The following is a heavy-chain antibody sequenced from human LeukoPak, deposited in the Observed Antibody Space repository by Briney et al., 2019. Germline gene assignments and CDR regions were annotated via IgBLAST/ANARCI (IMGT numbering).Heavy chain of an antibody. CDR1: GYSINSGHY. D-gene: IGHD5-12*01. CDR3: ARDLGYSGFDWAP. J-gene: IGHJ5*02. CDR2: IYYSGNT. Sequence: PSETLSLTCTVSGYSINSGHYWGWIRQPPGKRLEWIGSIYYSGNTYYNPTLKSRITISVDTSKNQFSPNLTSVTAADAAVYYCARDLGYSGFDWAPWGQGTLVTVSS. V-gene: IGHV4-38-2*02.